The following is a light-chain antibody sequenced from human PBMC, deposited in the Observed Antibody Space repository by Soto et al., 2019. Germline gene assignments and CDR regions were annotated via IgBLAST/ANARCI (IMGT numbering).Light chain of an antibody. V-gene: IGLV2-11*01. Sequence: QSALTQPRSVSGSPGQSVTISCPGTSSDVGGYNCVSWYQQHPGKAPQLIIYDVTQRPSGVPDRFSGSKSGNTASLSISGLQAEDEADYYCCSHSASYTFVVGTGTKVTVL. CDR1: SSDVGGYNC. CDR2: DVT. CDR3: CSHSASYTFV. J-gene: IGLJ1*01.